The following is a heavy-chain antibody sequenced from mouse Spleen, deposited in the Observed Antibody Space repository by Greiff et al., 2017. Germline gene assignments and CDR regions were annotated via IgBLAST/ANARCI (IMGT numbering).Heavy chain of an antibody. CDR2: IWSDGST. D-gene: IGHD1-1*01. CDR1: GFSLTSYG. CDR3: ARPLYYGSSFAMDY. Sequence: QVQLKESGPGLVAPSQSLSITCTISGFSLTSYGVHWVRQPPGKGLEWLVVIWSDGSTTYNSALKSRLSISKDNSKSQVFLKMNSLQTDDTAMYYCARPLYYGSSFAMDYWGQGTSVTVSS. J-gene: IGHJ4*01. V-gene: IGHV2-6-1*01.